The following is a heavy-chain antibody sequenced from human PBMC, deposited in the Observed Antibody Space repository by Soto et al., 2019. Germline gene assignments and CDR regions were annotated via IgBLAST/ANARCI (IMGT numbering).Heavy chain of an antibody. CDR2: ISGSGGST. CDR3: AKATRYSYYFDY. CDR1: GFTFSSYA. D-gene: IGHD5-18*01. V-gene: IGHV3-23*01. Sequence: GGSLRLSCAASGFTFSSYARSWVRQAPGKGLEWVSAISGSGGSTYYADSVKGRFTISRDNSKNTLYLQMNSLRAEDTAVYYCAKATRYSYYFDYWGQGTLVTVSS. J-gene: IGHJ4*02.